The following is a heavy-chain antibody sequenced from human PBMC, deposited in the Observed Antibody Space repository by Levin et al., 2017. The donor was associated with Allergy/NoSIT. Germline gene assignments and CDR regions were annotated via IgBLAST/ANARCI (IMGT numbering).Heavy chain of an antibody. CDR1: GFTFGTYA. J-gene: IGHJ6*02. Sequence: SCAASGFTFGTYAMHWVRQAPGKGLEWVAVISYDGSNKYYADSVKGRFTISRDNSKNTLYLQMNSLSAEDTAVYYCARDGRGYCSGGSCYSGYHYYGMDVWGQGTTVTVSS. CDR3: ARDGRGYCSGGSCYSGYHYYGMDV. D-gene: IGHD2-15*01. V-gene: IGHV3-30-3*01. CDR2: ISYDGSNK.